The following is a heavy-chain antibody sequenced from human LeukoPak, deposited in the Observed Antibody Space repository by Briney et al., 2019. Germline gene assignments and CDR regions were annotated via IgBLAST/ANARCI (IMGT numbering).Heavy chain of an antibody. CDR2: IYYSGYT. J-gene: IGHJ6*03. D-gene: IGHD6-13*01. V-gene: IGHV4-59*01. CDR1: GGSISSYY. Sequence: SETLSLTCTVSGGSISSYYWSWIRQPPGKGLEWIGDIYYSGYTNYNPSLKSRVTISVDTSKNQFSLKLRSVTAADTAVYYCARGSSSLNYYYYMDVWGKGTTVTVSS. CDR3: ARGSSSLNYYYYMDV.